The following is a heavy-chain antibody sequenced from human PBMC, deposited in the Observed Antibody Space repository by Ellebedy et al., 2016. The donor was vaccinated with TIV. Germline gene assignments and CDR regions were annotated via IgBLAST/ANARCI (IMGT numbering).Heavy chain of an antibody. CDR3: ASIAARTDVDY. V-gene: IGHV4-31*03. J-gene: IGHJ4*02. D-gene: IGHD6-6*01. CDR1: GASIRSVGHY. CDR2: IYYSGST. Sequence: SDTLSLTXTASGASIRSVGHYWSSLRQHPGKGLEWIGYIYYSGSTYYNPSLKSRVTISVDTSKNQFSLKLSSVTAADTAVYYCASIAARTDVDYWGQGTLVTVSS.